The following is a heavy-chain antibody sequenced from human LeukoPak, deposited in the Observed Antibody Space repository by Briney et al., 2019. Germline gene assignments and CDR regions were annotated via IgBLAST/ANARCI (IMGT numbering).Heavy chain of an antibody. CDR1: GYSFTSYW. Sequence: GESLEICCKGSGYSFTSYWIGWVRQMPGKGLEWMGIIYPGDSDTRYSPSFQGQVTISADKSISTAYLQWSSLKASDTAMYYCARQEYYYDSSDSPHFDYWGQGTLVTVSS. D-gene: IGHD3-22*01. CDR3: ARQEYYYDSSDSPHFDY. V-gene: IGHV5-51*01. CDR2: IYPGDSDT. J-gene: IGHJ4*02.